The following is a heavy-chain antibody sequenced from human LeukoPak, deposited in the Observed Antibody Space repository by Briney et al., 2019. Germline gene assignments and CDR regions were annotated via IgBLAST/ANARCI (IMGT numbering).Heavy chain of an antibody. D-gene: IGHD1-26*01. V-gene: IGHV3-9*01. CDR1: GFTFKDYG. CDR3: AKHMRATNTYSFFGLDV. CDR2: INWNGGGT. Sequence: GGSLRLSCAAPGFTFKDYGMHWVRQPPGKGLEWVSSINWNGGGTDYADSVKGRFTISRDNAKNSLYLQLSSLRPEDTALYYCAKHMRATNTYSFFGLDVWGQGTTVTVSS. J-gene: IGHJ6*02.